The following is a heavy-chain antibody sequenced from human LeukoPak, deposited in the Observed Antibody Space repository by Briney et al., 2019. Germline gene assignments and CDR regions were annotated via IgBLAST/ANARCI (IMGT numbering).Heavy chain of an antibody. Sequence: PGGSLRLSCAASGFTFSSYEMNWVRQAPGKGLEWVSYISSSGSTIYYADSVKGRFTISRDNAKNSLYLQMNSLRAEDTAVYYCARHSDSSGNYWGQGTLVTVSS. CDR1: GFTFSSYE. J-gene: IGHJ4*02. CDR2: ISSSGSTI. V-gene: IGHV3-48*03. CDR3: ARHSDSSGNY. D-gene: IGHD3-22*01.